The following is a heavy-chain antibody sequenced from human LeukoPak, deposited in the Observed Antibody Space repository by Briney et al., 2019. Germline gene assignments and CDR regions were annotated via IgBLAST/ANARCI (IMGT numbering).Heavy chain of an antibody. J-gene: IGHJ6*02. CDR2: IGTAGDT. CDR3: ARGRLGDGYNPPYYYYGMDV. V-gene: IGHV3-13*01. CDR1: GFTFSSYD. Sequence: HSGGSLRLSCAASGFTFSSYDMHWVRQATGKSLEWVSAIGTAGDTYYPGSVKGRFTISRENAKNSLYLQMNSLRAEDTAVYYCARGRLGDGYNPPYYYYGMDVWGQGTTVTVSS. D-gene: IGHD5-24*01.